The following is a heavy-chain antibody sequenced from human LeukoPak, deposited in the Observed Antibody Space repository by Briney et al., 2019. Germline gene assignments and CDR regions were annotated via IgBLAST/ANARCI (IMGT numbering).Heavy chain of an antibody. CDR1: GGSFSGYY. V-gene: IGHV4-34*01. CDR3: ARGSQSLGYCSGGSCRAKIFDY. J-gene: IGHJ4*02. D-gene: IGHD2-15*01. Sequence: SETLSLTCAVYGGSFSGYYWSWIRQPPGRGLEWIGEINHSGSTNYNPSLKSRVTISVDTSKNQFSLKLSSVTAADTAVYYCARGSQSLGYCSGGSCRAKIFDYWGQGTLVTVSS. CDR2: INHSGST.